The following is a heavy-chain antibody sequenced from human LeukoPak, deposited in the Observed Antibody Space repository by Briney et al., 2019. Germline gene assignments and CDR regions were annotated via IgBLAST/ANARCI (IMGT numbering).Heavy chain of an antibody. Sequence: GGSLRLSCAASGFTVSSNYMSWVRQAPGKGLEWVSVLYSGGGTYYADSVQGRFTISRDNSKNTLYLQMNSLRAEDTAVYYCARVLGGAYYFDYWGQGTLVTVSS. CDR3: ARVLGGAYYFDY. CDR1: GFTVSSNY. CDR2: LYSGGGT. D-gene: IGHD1-26*01. V-gene: IGHV3-53*01. J-gene: IGHJ4*02.